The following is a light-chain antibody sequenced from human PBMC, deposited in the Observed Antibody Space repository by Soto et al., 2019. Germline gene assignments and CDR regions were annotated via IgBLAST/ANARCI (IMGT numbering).Light chain of an antibody. CDR3: MLYMGGGLVV. J-gene: IGLJ2*01. Sequence: QAVVTQEPSFSVSPGGTVTLTCGLTSGSVSTTYYPSWYQQTPGQAPRTLIYSTNIRSSGVPDRFSGSILGNKAALTITGAQADDESDYHCMLYMGGGLVVFGGATQLTVL. CDR2: STN. CDR1: SGSVSTTYY. V-gene: IGLV8-61*01.